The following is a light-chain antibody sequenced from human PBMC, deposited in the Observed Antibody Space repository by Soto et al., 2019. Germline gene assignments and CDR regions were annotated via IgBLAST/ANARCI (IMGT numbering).Light chain of an antibody. Sequence: IQLTRIPSFLLASVGARVTITCRASQDISDFLAWYQQRPGKAPKLLIYAASNLQSGVPSRFSGSGSGTDFTLTISSLQPEDFATYYCLQDNNYPLTFGGGTKVDIK. CDR1: QDISDF. J-gene: IGKJ4*01. CDR2: AAS. CDR3: LQDNNYPLT. V-gene: IGKV1-6*01.